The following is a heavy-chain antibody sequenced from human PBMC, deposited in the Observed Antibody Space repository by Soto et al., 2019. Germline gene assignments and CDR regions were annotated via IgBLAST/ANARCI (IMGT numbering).Heavy chain of an antibody. J-gene: IGHJ5*02. Sequence: PSETLSLTCTVSGGSISSGGYYWSWIRQHPGKGLEWIGYIYYSGSTYYNPSLKSRVTISVDTSKNQFSLKLSSVTAADTAVYYCARDNYYGSGSYYKSAMGFYDNWFDPWGQGTLVTVSS. CDR1: GGSISSGGYY. V-gene: IGHV4-31*03. D-gene: IGHD3-10*01. CDR3: ARDNYYGSGSYYKSAMGFYDNWFDP. CDR2: IYYSGST.